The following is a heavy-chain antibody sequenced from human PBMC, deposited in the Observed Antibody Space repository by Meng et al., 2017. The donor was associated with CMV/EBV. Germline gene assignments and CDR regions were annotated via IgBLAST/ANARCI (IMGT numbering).Heavy chain of an antibody. Sequence: ASVKVSCKASGYSFTTYAITWVRQAPGQGLEWMGWISADNGKTNYAQNLQGRLTMTTDTSTSTAYMELSSLRSEDTAVYYCARDRVKYNWNPGPAIHYFDYWGQGTLVTVSS. CDR1: GYSFTTYA. V-gene: IGHV1-18*01. CDR2: ISADNGKT. D-gene: IGHD1-20*01. CDR3: ARDRVKYNWNPGPAIHYFDY. J-gene: IGHJ4*02.